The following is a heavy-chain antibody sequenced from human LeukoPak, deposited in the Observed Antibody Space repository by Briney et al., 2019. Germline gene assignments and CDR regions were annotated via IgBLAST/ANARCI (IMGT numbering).Heavy chain of an antibody. V-gene: IGHV3-48*02. Sequence: GGSLRLSCAASVLTFSSYTMNWVRQAPGKGLQWVSTVSASSDIHYSDSVKGRFTISRDNARNSLYLQMNSLRDEDTAVYYCAREALHTAHFDYWGQGTLVTVSS. J-gene: IGHJ4*02. CDR3: AREALHTAHFDY. CDR2: VSASSDI. CDR1: VLTFSSYT. D-gene: IGHD5-18*01.